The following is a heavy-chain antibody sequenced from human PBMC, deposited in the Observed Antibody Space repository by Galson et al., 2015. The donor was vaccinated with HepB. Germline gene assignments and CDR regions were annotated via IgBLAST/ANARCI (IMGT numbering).Heavy chain of an antibody. CDR3: ARGSVVEVGVTPDYYSYGIDV. Sequence: SVKVSCKASGGTFSSYIINWVRQAPGQGLEWMGRIIPILDIRNYAQRFQGRVTITADKSTSTAYMERSSLSSEDTAGYYCARGSVVEVGVTPDYYSYGIDVWGQGTTVTVS. V-gene: IGHV1-69*02. D-gene: IGHD2-15*01. CDR1: GGTFSSYI. CDR2: IIPILDIR. J-gene: IGHJ6*02.